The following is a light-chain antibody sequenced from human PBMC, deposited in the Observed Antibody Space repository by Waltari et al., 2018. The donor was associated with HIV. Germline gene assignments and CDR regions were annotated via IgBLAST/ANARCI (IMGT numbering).Light chain of an antibody. Sequence: SYVLTQPPSVSVAPGQTARITCGGNNVGSKGVHWYQQKPGQAPLVVVYDDTDRPSGLPERFSGSNSGNTATLTISRVEAGDEADYHCQVWDNGTEHVVFGGGTKLTVL. CDR1: NVGSKG. CDR3: QVWDNGTEHVV. V-gene: IGLV3-21*02. J-gene: IGLJ2*01. CDR2: DDT.